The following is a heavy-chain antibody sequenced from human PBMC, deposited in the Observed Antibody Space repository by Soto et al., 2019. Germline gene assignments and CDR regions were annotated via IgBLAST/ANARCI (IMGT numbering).Heavy chain of an antibody. CDR3: AKGDGRIVPRHFDY. CDR2: ISSGGGSP. Sequence: LRLSCAASVFTFSNYAMSWVRPAPRKGLEWVSGISSGGGSPYNADSVKGRFTISRDNSKNTLYLQMNSLRAEDTAVYYCAKGDGRIVPRHFDYWGQGTLVTVSS. V-gene: IGHV3-23*01. J-gene: IGHJ4*02. D-gene: IGHD1-26*01. CDR1: VFTFSNYA.